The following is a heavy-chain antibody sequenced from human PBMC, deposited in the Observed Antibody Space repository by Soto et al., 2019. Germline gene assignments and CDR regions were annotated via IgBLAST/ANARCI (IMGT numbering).Heavy chain of an antibody. Sequence: EVQLLESGGGLVQPGGSLRLSCAASGFTFSTYAMSWVRQAPGKGLEWVPAISGSGGTTYYADSVKGRFTISRDNSKNTLFLQMNRLRAEDTAVYYCAKDSVRYCSGGRCPRSFDYWGQGTLVTVSS. V-gene: IGHV3-23*01. D-gene: IGHD2-15*01. J-gene: IGHJ4*02. CDR3: AKDSVRYCSGGRCPRSFDY. CDR1: GFTFSTYA. CDR2: ISGSGGTT.